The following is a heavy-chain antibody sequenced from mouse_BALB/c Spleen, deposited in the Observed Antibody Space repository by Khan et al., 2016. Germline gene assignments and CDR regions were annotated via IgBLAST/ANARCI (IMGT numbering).Heavy chain of an antibody. CDR2: INPSTGYT. CDR3: ARWSYYSNDLFAY. Sequence: QVQLQQSGAELAKPGASVKMSCKASGYTFTSYWMHWVKQRPGQGLEWIGYINPSTGYTEYNQKFKDKATLTADKSSSTAYMQLSSLTSEDSAVXYCARWSYYSNDLFAYWGQGTLVTVSA. J-gene: IGHJ3*01. D-gene: IGHD2-5*01. CDR1: GYTFTSYW. V-gene: IGHV1-7*01.